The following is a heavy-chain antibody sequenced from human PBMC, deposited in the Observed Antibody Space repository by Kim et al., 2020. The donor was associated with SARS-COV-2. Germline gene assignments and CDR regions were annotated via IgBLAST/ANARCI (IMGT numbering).Heavy chain of an antibody. V-gene: IGHV4-34*01. D-gene: IGHD6-13*01. CDR3: ARGRSGWYTYYVDY. CDR1: GGSFSGYY. Sequence: SETLSLTCAVYGGSFSGYYWSWIRQPPGKGLEWIGEINHSGSTNYNPSLKSRVTISLDTSKNQFSLKLSTVTAADTAVYYCARGRSGWYTYYVDYWGQGT. J-gene: IGHJ4*02. CDR2: INHSGST.